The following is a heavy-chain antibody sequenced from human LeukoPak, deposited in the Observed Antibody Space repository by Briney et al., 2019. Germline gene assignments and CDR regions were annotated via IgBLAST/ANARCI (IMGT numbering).Heavy chain of an antibody. D-gene: IGHD2-15*01. CDR1: GYTFTSYG. Sequence: GASVTVSCKASGYTFTSYGISWVRQAPGQGLEWMGWISAYNGNTNYAQKLQGRVTMTTDTSTSTAYMELRSLRSDDTAVYYCARVGLRCSGGSCYSGHAFDIWGQGTMVTVSS. CDR2: ISAYNGNT. J-gene: IGHJ3*02. CDR3: ARVGLRCSGGSCYSGHAFDI. V-gene: IGHV1-18*01.